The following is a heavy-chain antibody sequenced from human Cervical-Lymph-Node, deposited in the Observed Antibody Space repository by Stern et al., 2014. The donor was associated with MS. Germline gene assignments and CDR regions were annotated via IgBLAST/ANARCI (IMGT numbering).Heavy chain of an antibody. J-gene: IGHJ5*02. CDR1: GGSISSGDYY. CDR2: IYYSGST. D-gene: IGHD3-10*01. V-gene: IGHV4-30-4*01. Sequence: QLQLQESGPGLVKPSQTLSLTCTVSGGSISSGDYYWSWIRQPPGKGLVWIGYIYYSGSTYYNTSLKSRVTISVDTSKNQFSLKLSSVTAADTAVYYCARRFGELVHWFDPWGQGTLVTVSS. CDR3: ARRFGELVHWFDP.